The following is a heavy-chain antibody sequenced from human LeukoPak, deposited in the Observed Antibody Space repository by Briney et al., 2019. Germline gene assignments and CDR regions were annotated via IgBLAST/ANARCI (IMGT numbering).Heavy chain of an antibody. CDR3: AKVSGCNNNWGDLDY. D-gene: IGHD7-27*01. Sequence: SVKGRFTISRDNSKNTLYLQMNSLRVEDTAIYYCAKVSGCNNNWGDLDYWGQGALVTVSS. J-gene: IGHJ4*02. V-gene: IGHV3-23*01.